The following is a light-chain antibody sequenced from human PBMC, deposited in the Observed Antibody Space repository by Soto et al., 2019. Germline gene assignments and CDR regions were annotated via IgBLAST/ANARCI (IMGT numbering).Light chain of an antibody. Sequence: EIVLTQPPAALSLSPGERATLSCRASQSIGTYLVWYQQKPGQAPRLLIYDASNRATGIPVRFSGSGSGTDFTLTISSLEPEDFAVYYCQQRGSFPLTFGGGTKVDIK. CDR1: QSIGTY. CDR2: DAS. J-gene: IGKJ4*01. CDR3: QQRGSFPLT. V-gene: IGKV3-11*01.